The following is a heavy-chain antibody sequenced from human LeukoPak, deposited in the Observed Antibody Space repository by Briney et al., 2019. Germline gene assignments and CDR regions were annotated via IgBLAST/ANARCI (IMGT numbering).Heavy chain of an antibody. Sequence: GGSLRLSCAASGFTFSSYAMHWVRQVPGKGLEWVAVISYDGSNKYYADSVKGRFTISRDNSKNTLYLQMNSLRAEDTAVYYCARDPTSTLVVIPNWFDPWGQGTLVTVSS. V-gene: IGHV3-30*04. CDR1: GFTFSSYA. CDR2: ISYDGSNK. J-gene: IGHJ5*02. CDR3: ARDPTSTLVVIPNWFDP. D-gene: IGHD3-22*01.